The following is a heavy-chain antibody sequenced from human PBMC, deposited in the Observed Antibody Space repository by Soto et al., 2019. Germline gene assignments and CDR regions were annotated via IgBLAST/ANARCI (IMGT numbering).Heavy chain of an antibody. J-gene: IGHJ4*02. CDR2: IYYSGST. D-gene: IGHD2-21*02. CDR3: ARGLAYCGGDCYGYDY. Sequence: PSETLSLTCTVSGGSVSSGSYYWSWIRQPPGKGLEWIGYIYYSGSTNYNPSLKSRVTISVDTSKNQFSLKLSSVTAADTAVYYCARGLAYCGGDCYGYDYWGQGTLVTVSS. CDR1: GGSVSSGSYY. V-gene: IGHV4-61*01.